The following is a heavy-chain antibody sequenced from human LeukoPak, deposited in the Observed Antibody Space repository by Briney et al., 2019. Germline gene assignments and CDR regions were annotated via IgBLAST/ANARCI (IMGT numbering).Heavy chain of an antibody. CDR2: VDPRDSNT. V-gene: IGHV5-10-1*01. D-gene: IGHD6-19*01. J-gene: IGHJ4*02. CDR1: GYSFTSYW. Sequence: GESLKISCQGSGYSFTSYWISWVRQMPGKGLEWMGRVDPRDSNTKHSPAFQGHVTFSADKSISTVFLQWSSLEASDTAIYYCARGGWLDDYWGQGTLVTVSS. CDR3: ARGGWLDDY.